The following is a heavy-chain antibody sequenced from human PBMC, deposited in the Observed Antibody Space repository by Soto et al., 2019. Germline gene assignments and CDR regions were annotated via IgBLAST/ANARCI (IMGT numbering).Heavy chain of an antibody. Sequence: QVQLQQWGTGLLKPSETLSLTCAVYGGSFSGYYWSWIRQPPGKGLEWIGEINHSGSTNYNPSLKSRVTISVDTSKNQFSLILTSVTAADTAVYYCATLWNDANWFDPWGQGTLVTVSS. CDR1: GGSFSGYY. CDR2: INHSGST. D-gene: IGHD1-1*01. V-gene: IGHV4-34*01. CDR3: ATLWNDANWFDP. J-gene: IGHJ5*02.